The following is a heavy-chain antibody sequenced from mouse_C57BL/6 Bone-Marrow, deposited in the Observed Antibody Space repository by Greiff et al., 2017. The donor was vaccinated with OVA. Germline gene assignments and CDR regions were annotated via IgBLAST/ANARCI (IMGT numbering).Heavy chain of an antibody. CDR1: GFTFSDYG. CDR3: ARSYAMDY. Sequence: EVKLQESGGGLVQPGGSLKLSCAASGFTFSDYGMAWVRQAPRKGPEWVAFISNLAYSIYYADTVTGRFTISRENAKNTLYLERSSLRSEDTAMYYCARSYAMDYWGQGTSVTVSS. J-gene: IGHJ4*01. CDR2: ISNLAYSI. V-gene: IGHV5-15*01.